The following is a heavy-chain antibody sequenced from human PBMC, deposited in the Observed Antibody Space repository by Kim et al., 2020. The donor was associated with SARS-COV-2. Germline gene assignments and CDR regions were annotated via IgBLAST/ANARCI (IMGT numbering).Heavy chain of an antibody. V-gene: IGHV5-10-1*01. D-gene: IGHD6-19*01. J-gene: IGHJ4*02. CDR3: ARQGQWLVLGSLGY. Sequence: SPSFQGHVTISADKSISTAYLQWSSLKASDTAMYYCARQGQWLVLGSLGYWGQGTLVTVSS.